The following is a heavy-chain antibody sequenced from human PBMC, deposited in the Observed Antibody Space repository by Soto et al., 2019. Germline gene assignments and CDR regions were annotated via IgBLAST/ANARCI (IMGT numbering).Heavy chain of an antibody. CDR3: ARHVTDYYDSSGYQIGFDY. V-gene: IGHV4-39*01. CDR2: IYYSGST. CDR1: GGSISSSSYY. J-gene: IGHJ4*02. D-gene: IGHD3-22*01. Sequence: SETLSLTCTVSGGSISSSSYYWGWIRQPPGKGLEWIGSIYYSGSTYYNPSLKSRVTISVDTSKNQFSLKLSSVTAADTAVYYCARHVTDYYDSSGYQIGFDYWGQGTLVTVSS.